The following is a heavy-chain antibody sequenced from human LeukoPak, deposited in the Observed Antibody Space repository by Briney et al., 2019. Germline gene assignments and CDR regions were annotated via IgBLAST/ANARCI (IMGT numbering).Heavy chain of an antibody. V-gene: IGHV4-39*01. CDR1: GGSISSSGYY. J-gene: IGHJ6*03. CDR2: IYYSGTT. CDR3: ARQVSDYFYYYIDV. Sequence: PSETLSLTCSASGGSISSSGYYWNWIRQPPGKGLEWVGSIYYSGTTYYNSSLKSRVTISEDTSKNRFSLMLTSVTAADTAVYYCARQVSDYFYYYIDVGGEGTTVIVAS.